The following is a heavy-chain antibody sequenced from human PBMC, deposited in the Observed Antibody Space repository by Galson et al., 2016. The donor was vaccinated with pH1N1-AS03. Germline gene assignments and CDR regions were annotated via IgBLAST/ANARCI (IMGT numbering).Heavy chain of an antibody. Sequence: SVKVSCKASGYTFAAYYIHWVRQAPGQGLEWMGWINPDSGGTHCAQKFQGRVTMTRDTSISTAYMELTRLKSNDTAVYFCARVVLGTSGHHSWGQGTLVTVSS. CDR3: ARVVLGTSGHHS. J-gene: IGHJ4*02. V-gene: IGHV1-2*02. CDR1: GYTFAAYY. D-gene: IGHD2-2*01. CDR2: INPDSGGT.